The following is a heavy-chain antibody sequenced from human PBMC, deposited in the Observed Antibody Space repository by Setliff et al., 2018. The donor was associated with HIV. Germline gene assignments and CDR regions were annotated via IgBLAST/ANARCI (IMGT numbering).Heavy chain of an antibody. J-gene: IGHJ5*02. Sequence: PSETLSLTCTVSGGSLSTDSDYWSWIRQPAGKGLEWIGHVYTSGSTDYNPSLKSRATISVETSKRQFSLNLTSVTAAEPARYFCEIERGDVDWYLSVVHWGQGRRVTVS. CDR2: VYTSGST. D-gene: IGHD3-9*01. V-gene: IGHV4-61*09. CDR1: GGSLSTDSDY. CDR3: EIERGDVDWYLSVVH.